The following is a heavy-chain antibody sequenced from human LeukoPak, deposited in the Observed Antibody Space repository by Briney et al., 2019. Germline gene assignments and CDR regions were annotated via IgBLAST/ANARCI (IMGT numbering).Heavy chain of an antibody. CDR2: INPNSGGT. J-gene: IGHJ5*02. CDR1: GYTFTGYY. CDR3: ARRYSSWGNNWFDP. V-gene: IGHV1-2*02. D-gene: IGHD6-13*01. Sequence: ASVKISCKASGYTFTGYYMHWVRQAPGQGLEWMGWINPNSGGTNYAQKFQGRVTTTRDTSISTAYMELSRLRSDDTAVYYCARRYSSWGNNWFDPWGQGTLVTVSS.